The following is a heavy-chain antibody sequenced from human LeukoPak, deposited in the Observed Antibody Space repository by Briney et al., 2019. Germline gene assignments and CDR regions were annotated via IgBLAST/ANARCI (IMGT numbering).Heavy chain of an antibody. CDR3: ARSYGSYWY. V-gene: IGHV4-59*01. J-gene: IGHJ4*02. CDR1: GGAISSYN. CDR2: VHFSGST. Sequence: SETLSLTCTVSGGAISSYNWNWIRQPPGKGLEWIGYVHFSGSTNYSPSLNSRATISVDTSKNQFSLNLSSVTAADTAVYYCARSYGSYWYWGQGTLVTVSS. D-gene: IGHD1-26*01.